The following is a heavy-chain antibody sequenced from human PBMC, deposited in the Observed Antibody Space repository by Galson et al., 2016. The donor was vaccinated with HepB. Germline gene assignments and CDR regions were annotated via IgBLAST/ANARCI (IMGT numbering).Heavy chain of an antibody. D-gene: IGHD6-19*01. Sequence: SETLSLTCTVSGVSLSSYYWSWIRQPPGKGLEWIGYIYYSGGSTNYNPSLKSRVTISVDTLKNQFSLKLSSVTAADTAVYFCARVRIAVAESSYFFDSWGQGTLVTVSS. J-gene: IGHJ4*02. CDR1: GVSLSSYY. V-gene: IGHV4-59*01. CDR3: ARVRIAVAESSYFFDS. CDR2: IYYSGGST.